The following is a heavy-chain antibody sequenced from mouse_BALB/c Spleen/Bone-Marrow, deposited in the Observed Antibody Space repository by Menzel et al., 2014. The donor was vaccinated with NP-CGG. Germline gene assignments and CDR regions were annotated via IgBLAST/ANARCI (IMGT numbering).Heavy chain of an antibody. CDR3: ARRNYYGSHYWYFDV. CDR1: GYTFTIYW. Sequence: QVHVKQSGAELVKPEASVKLSCKASGYTFTIYWMHWVKQRPGQGLEWIGEIDPSDSDANYNQKFKGKATLTVDKSSTTAYMQLSSLTSEDSAVYYCARRNYYGSHYWYFDVWGAGTTVTVSS. V-gene: IGHV1-69*02. CDR2: IDPSDSDA. D-gene: IGHD1-1*01. J-gene: IGHJ1*01.